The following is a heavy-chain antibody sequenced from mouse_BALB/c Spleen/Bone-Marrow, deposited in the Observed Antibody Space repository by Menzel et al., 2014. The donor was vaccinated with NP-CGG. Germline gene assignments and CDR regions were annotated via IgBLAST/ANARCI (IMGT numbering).Heavy chain of an antibody. J-gene: IGHJ4*01. CDR3: ARWGYYYAMDY. V-gene: IGHV5-17*02. CDR1: GFTFSSFG. CDR2: ISSGSSNI. Sequence: EVQVVESGGGLVQPGGPRKLSCAASGFTFSSFGMHWVRRAPEKGLEWVAYISSGSSNINYADTVKGRFTISRDNPKNTLFLQMTSLRSEDTAMYYCARWGYYYAMDYWGQGTSVTVSS. D-gene: IGHD2-2*01.